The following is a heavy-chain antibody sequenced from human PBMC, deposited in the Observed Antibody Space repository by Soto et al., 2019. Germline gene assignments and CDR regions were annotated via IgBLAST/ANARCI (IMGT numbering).Heavy chain of an antibody. CDR1: GYTFTSYG. J-gene: IGHJ6*02. CDR2: ISAYNGNT. Sequence: ASVKVSCKASGYTFTSYGISWVRQAPGQGLEWMGWISAYNGNTNYAQKLQGRVTMTTDTSTSTAYMELRSLRSDDTAVYYCARDSTDYDFWSGYLNRYYYYYYGMDVWGQGTTVTVSS. D-gene: IGHD3-3*01. V-gene: IGHV1-18*01. CDR3: ARDSTDYDFWSGYLNRYYYYYYGMDV.